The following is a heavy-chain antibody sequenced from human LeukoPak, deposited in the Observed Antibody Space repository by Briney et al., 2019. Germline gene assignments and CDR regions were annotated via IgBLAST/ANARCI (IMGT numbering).Heavy chain of an antibody. CDR2: INHSGST. D-gene: IGHD4-17*01. V-gene: IGHV4-34*01. J-gene: IGHJ4*02. Sequence: PSETLSLTCAVYGGSFSGYYWSWIRQPPGKGLEWIGEINHSGSTNYNPSLKRRVTISVDTSKNQFSLKLSSVTAADTAVYYCARGLGYKTVTRQFDYWGQGTLVTVSS. CDR3: ARGLGYKTVTRQFDY. CDR1: GGSFSGYY.